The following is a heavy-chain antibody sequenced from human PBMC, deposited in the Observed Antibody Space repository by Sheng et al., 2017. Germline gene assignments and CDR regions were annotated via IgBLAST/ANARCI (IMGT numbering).Heavy chain of an antibody. Sequence: EVQLVESGELGPAGGSLRLSCSTSGFTFSSYAMSWVRQAPGKGLEWVSTIIGSGDSTYYADSVKGRLTISRDNSKNTLYLQMNSLRAEDTAEYYCAKGQSAYSKSFDCWGQGTLVTVSS. V-gene: IGHV3-23*04. CDR2: IIGSGDST. CDR3: AKGQSAYSKSFDC. J-gene: IGHJ4*02. D-gene: IGHD5-18*01. CDR1: GFTFSSYA.